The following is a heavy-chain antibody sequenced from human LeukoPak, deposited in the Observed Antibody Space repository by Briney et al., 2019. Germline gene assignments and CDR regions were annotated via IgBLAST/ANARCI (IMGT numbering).Heavy chain of an antibody. CDR1: GFTFSSYG. CDR2: INSSSSYI. V-gene: IGHV3-21*01. Sequence: GGSLRLSCTASGFTFSSYGMSWVRQAPGKGLEWVSSINSSSSYIYYADSEKGRFTISRDNDKHSLYLQMHSLRAEATAVYYGARERYCGGDCYSHGAFDIWGQRTMVTVSS. D-gene: IGHD2-21*02. J-gene: IGHJ3*02. CDR3: ARERYCGGDCYSHGAFDI.